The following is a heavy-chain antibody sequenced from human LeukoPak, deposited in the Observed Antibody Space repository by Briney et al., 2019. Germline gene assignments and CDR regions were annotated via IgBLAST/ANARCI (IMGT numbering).Heavy chain of an antibody. J-gene: IGHJ4*02. CDR3: ANGITGTSAFDD. D-gene: IGHD1-7*01. Sequence: GGSLRLSCAASGFTFSCYAMSWVRQARGKGLEWVSAISGSGGSTYYAASVKGRFTISRDNSKNTLYLQMNSLRAEDTAVYYCANGITGTSAFDDWGQGTLVTVSS. V-gene: IGHV3-23*01. CDR1: GFTFSCYA. CDR2: ISGSGGST.